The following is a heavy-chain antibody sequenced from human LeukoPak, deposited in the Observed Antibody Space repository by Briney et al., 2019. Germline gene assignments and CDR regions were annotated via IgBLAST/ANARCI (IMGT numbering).Heavy chain of an antibody. CDR1: GGTFSSYA. CDR3: AREAFLDCSGGSCYSWFDP. Sequence: SVKVSCKASGGTFSSYAISWVRQAPGQGLEWMGRIIPIFGTANYAQKFQSRVTITTDESTSTAYMELSSLRSEDTAVYYCAREAFLDCSGGSCYSWFDPWGQGTLVTVSS. V-gene: IGHV1-69*05. J-gene: IGHJ5*02. D-gene: IGHD2-15*01. CDR2: IIPIFGTA.